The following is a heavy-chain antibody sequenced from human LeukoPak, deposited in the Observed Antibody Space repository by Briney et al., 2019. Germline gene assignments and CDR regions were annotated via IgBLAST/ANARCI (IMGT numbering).Heavy chain of an antibody. V-gene: IGHV1-3*01. CDR2: INAGNGNT. CDR3: ASMQSGSYWHFDY. D-gene: IGHD1-26*01. CDR1: GYTFTSYA. J-gene: IGHJ4*02. Sequence: ASVKVSCKASGYTFTSYAMHWVRQAPGQRLEWMGWINAGNGNTKYSQEFQGRVTITRDTSASTAYMELSRLRSDDTAFYYCASMQSGSYWHFDYWGQGTLVTVSS.